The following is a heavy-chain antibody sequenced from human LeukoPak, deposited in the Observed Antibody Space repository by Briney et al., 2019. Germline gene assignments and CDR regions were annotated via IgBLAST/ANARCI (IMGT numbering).Heavy chain of an antibody. Sequence: PSETLSLTCTVSGGSISTFHWSWIRKPPGKGLEWIGYMDYSGRTKYISSLKSRITMSVDTSKNQFSLRLSSVTAADTAVYYCARWSGSSGPFDYWGQGTLVTVSS. CDR1: GGSISTFH. V-gene: IGHV4-59*01. D-gene: IGHD3-3*01. J-gene: IGHJ4*02. CDR2: MDYSGRT. CDR3: ARWSGSSGPFDY.